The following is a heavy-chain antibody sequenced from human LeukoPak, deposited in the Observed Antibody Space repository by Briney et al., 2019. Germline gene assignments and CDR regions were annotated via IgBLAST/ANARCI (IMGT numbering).Heavy chain of an antibody. CDR3: ARATPVGGVRFDY. V-gene: IGHV4-59*08. J-gene: IGHJ4*02. Sequence: SETLSLTCTVSGGSISGHYWTWVRQPPGEGLEWIGQIHYSGKADYNPSLRSRITISVDTSKNQMSLKVTSVTAADTAVYYCARATPVGGVRFDYWGQGTLVTVSS. D-gene: IGHD3-16*01. CDR1: GGSISGHY. CDR2: IHYSGKA.